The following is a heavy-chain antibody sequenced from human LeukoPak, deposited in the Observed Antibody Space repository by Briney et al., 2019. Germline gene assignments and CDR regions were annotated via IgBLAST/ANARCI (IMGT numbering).Heavy chain of an antibody. Sequence: GASVKVSCKASGYTFTSYYMHWVRQAPGQGLEWMGIINPSGGSTSYAQKFQGRVTMTRDMSTSTVYMELSSLRAEDTAVYYCAKDEREWLVRGGGDYWGQGTLVTVSS. CDR2: INPSGGST. V-gene: IGHV1-46*01. D-gene: IGHD6-19*01. CDR1: GYTFTSYY. CDR3: AKDEREWLVRGGGDY. J-gene: IGHJ4*02.